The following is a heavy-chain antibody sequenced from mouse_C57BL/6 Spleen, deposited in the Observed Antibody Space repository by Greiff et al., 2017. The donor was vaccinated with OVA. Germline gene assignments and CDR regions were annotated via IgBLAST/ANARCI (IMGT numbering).Heavy chain of an antibody. CDR2: IDPENGDT. V-gene: IGHV14-4*01. CDR1: GFNIKDDY. CDR3: TTVYYFDY. Sequence: EVKVVESGAELVRPGASVKLSCTASGFNIKDDYMHWVKQRPEQGLEWIGWIDPENGDTEYASKFQGKATITADTSSNTAYLQLSSLTSEDTAVYYCTTVYYFDYWGQGTTLTVSS. J-gene: IGHJ2*01.